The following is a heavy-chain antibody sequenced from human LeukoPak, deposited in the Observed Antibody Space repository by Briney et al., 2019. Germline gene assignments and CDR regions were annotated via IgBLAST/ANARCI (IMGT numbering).Heavy chain of an antibody. J-gene: IGHJ3*02. CDR3: ARETNYSSMPFDI. Sequence: SGTLSLTCAVSGGSISGSNWWSWVRQSPGKGLEWIGEIYHSGSTNYNPSLKSRITISVDKSKNLFSLKLSPVTAADAGVYHCARETNYSSMPFDIWGQGTMVTVSS. D-gene: IGHD6-13*01. CDR1: GGSISGSNW. CDR2: IYHSGST. V-gene: IGHV4-4*02.